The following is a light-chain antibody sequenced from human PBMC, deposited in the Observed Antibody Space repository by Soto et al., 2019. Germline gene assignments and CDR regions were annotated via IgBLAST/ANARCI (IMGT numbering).Light chain of an antibody. CDR2: SND. Sequence: QSVLTQPPSASGTPGQRVTISCSGSSSNIGSNPVNWYQQLPGTAPKLLIYSNDQRPSGVPDRFSGSKSGTSASLAISGLQSEDEADYYCAAWDDSLNGVVFGGGIKLTVL. CDR3: AAWDDSLNGVV. J-gene: IGLJ2*01. CDR1: SSNIGSNP. V-gene: IGLV1-44*01.